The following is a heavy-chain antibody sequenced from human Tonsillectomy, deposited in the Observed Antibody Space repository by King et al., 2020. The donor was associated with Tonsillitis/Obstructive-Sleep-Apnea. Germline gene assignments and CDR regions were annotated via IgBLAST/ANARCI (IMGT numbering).Heavy chain of an antibody. Sequence: VQLVESGAEVKKPGASVKVSCKASGYTFTGYYMHWVRQAPGQGLEWMGRINPNSGGTNYSQKFQGRVTMTRDTSIRTAYMELSRLRSDDTAVYYCARVVRKGYCSSTSCYPGPQFDPWGQGTLVTVSS. CDR3: ARVVRKGYCSSTSCYPGPQFDP. J-gene: IGHJ5*02. CDR1: GYTFTGYY. V-gene: IGHV1-2*06. CDR2: INPNSGGT. D-gene: IGHD2-2*01.